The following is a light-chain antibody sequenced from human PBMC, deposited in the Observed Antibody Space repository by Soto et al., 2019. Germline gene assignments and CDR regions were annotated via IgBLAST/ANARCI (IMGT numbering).Light chain of an antibody. CDR1: QSVSSSY. V-gene: IGKV3-20*01. Sequence: EIVLTQSPGTLSLSPGERATLSCRASQSVSSSYLAWYQQKPGQAPRLLIYGASSRATGIPDRFSGSGSGKDFTLTISRMEPEDFAVYYGQPYGSSPQTFGQGTRLEIK. J-gene: IGKJ5*01. CDR3: QPYGSSPQT. CDR2: GAS.